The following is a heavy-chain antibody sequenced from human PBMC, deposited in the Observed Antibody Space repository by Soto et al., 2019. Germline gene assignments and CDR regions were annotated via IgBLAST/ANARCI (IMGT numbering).Heavy chain of an antibody. J-gene: IGHJ5*02. CDR1: GYTFTSYG. Sequence: GASVKVSCKASGYTFTSYGISWVRQAPGQGLEWMGWISAYNGNTNYAQKLQGRVTMTTDTSTSTAYMELRSLRSDDTAVYYCARGTVVVVAERYWIHPWGQGTLVTVSS. V-gene: IGHV1-18*01. CDR2: ISAYNGNT. CDR3: ARGTVVVVAERYWIHP. D-gene: IGHD2-15*01.